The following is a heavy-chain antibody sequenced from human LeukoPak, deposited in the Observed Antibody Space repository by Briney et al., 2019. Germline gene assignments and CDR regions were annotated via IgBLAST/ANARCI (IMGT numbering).Heavy chain of an antibody. CDR1: GFTFSSSYS. CDR2: ISIVTTPV. V-gene: IGHV3-48*01. CDR3: ARDGDWAFDY. D-gene: IGHD2-21*02. J-gene: IGHJ4*02. Sequence: GGSLRLSCAASGFTFSSSYSRTWVRQPPGRGLEGFAHISIVTTPVSYADSVKGRFTMYRDNANDSLFLQMHSQRAEDAAVYYCARDGDWAFDYWGQGTLVTVSS.